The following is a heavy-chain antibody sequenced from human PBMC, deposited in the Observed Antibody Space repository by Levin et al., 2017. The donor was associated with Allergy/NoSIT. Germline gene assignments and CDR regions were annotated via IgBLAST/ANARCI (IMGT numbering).Heavy chain of an antibody. CDR2: ISWNSGSI. D-gene: IGHD4-17*01. CDR3: ARPGDYDAFDI. Sequence: SLKISCAASGFTFDDYAMHWVRQAPGKGLEWVSGISWNSGSIGYADSVKGRFTISRDNAKNSLYLQMNSLRAEDTALYYCARPGDYDAFDIWGQGTMVTVSS. V-gene: IGHV3-9*01. CDR1: GFTFDDYA. J-gene: IGHJ3*02.